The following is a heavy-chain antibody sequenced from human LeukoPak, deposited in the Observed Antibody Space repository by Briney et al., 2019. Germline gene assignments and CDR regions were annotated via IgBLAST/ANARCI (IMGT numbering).Heavy chain of an antibody. J-gene: IGHJ4*02. Sequence: SETLSLTCAVYGGSFSGYYWSWIRQPPGKGLEWIGEINHSGSTNYNPSLKSRVTISVDTSKNQFSLKLSSVTAAGTAVYYCARGFTVTGYDYWGQGTLVTASS. CDR2: INHSGST. CDR1: GGSFSGYY. V-gene: IGHV4-34*01. D-gene: IGHD4-17*01. CDR3: ARGFTVTGYDY.